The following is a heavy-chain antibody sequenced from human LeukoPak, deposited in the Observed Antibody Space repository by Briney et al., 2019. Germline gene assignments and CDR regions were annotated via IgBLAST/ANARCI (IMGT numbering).Heavy chain of an antibody. V-gene: IGHV4-59*08. CDR2: IYYSGST. D-gene: IGHD3-10*01. J-gene: IGHJ4*02. Sequence: PSETLSLTCTVSGGSISSHYWSWIRQPPGRGLEWIGYIYYSGSTNYNPSLKSRVTISVDTSKDQFSLKLSSVTAADTAVYYCAEWFGELTGGLYFDYWGQGTLVTVSS. CDR3: AEWFGELTGGLYFDY. CDR1: GGSISSHY.